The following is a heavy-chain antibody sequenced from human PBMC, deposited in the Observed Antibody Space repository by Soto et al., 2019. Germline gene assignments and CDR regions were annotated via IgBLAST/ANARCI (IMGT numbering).Heavy chain of an antibody. CDR2: INHSGST. J-gene: IGHJ5*02. CDR1: GGSFSCYY. V-gene: IGHV4-34*01. D-gene: IGHD6-13*01. CDR3: ARGLSSSWYSDWFDP. Sequence: SETRSLTCAVYGGSFSCYYWSWSRQPPGEGLEWIGEINHSGSTNYNPSLKSRVTISVDTSKNQFSLKLSSVTAADTAVYYCARGLSSSWYSDWFDPWGQGTLVTVSS.